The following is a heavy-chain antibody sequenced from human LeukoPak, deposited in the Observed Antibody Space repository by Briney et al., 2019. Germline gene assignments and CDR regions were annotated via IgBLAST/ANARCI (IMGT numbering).Heavy chain of an antibody. CDR3: ARGSTYYDSSGQVPFDY. J-gene: IGHJ4*02. V-gene: IGHV3-48*01. CDR2: IISSSSTI. Sequence: GGSLRLSCAASGFTFSTYSMNWVRQAPGKGLEWVSYIISSSSTIYYADSVKGRFAISRDNAKNSLYLQMNSLRAEDTAVYYCARGSTYYDSSGQVPFDYWGQGTLVTVSS. D-gene: IGHD3-22*01. CDR1: GFTFSTYS.